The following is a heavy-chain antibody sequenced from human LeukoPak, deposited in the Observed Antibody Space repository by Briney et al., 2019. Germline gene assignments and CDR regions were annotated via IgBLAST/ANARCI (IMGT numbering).Heavy chain of an antibody. D-gene: IGHD1-26*01. Sequence: PGGSLRLSCAVSRFTFSSYAMSWVRQAPGKGLEWVSAIVGSGDITYYADSVKGRFTISRDNSKNTLYLQMNSLRSEDTAIYYCAKDRRVGLGAHEFGYWGQGTLVTVSS. J-gene: IGHJ4*02. CDR2: IVGSGDIT. CDR3: AKDRRVGLGAHEFGY. V-gene: IGHV3-23*01. CDR1: RFTFSSYA.